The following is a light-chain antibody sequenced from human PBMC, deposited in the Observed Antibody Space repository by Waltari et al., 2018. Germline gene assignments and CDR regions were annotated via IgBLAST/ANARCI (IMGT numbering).Light chain of an antibody. CDR3: QQYSSYWT. CDR1: HSISSW. J-gene: IGKJ1*01. V-gene: IGKV1-5*03. Sequence: DIQMTQSPSTLSASAGDRVTITCRSSHSISSWLAWYQQNPGKAPKLLIYKASSLESGVPSRFSGSGAGTEFTLTISSLQPDDFATYYCQQYSSYWTFGQGTKVESK. CDR2: KAS.